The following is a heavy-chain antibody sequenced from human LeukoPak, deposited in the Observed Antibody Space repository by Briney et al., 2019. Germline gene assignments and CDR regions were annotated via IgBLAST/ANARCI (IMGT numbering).Heavy chain of an antibody. V-gene: IGHV4-59*02. J-gene: IGHJ4*02. Sequence: SETLSPTCTVAGGSVSSYYWSWIRQPPGKGLEWIGYIYYSGSTYYNPSLKSRVTISVDTSKNQFSLKLTSVTAADTAVYYCARWPYCSGANCSRDYWGQGTLVTVSS. D-gene: IGHD2-15*01. CDR3: ARWPYCSGANCSRDY. CDR1: GGSVSSYY. CDR2: IYYSGST.